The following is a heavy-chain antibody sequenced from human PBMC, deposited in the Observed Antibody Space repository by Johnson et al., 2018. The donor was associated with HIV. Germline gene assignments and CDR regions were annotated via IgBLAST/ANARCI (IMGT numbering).Heavy chain of an antibody. D-gene: IGHD3-16*01. V-gene: IGHV3-23*04. CDR2: ISGSGGST. J-gene: IGHJ3*02. CDR1: GFTFSSYA. CDR3: ARDKVGVSAFDI. Sequence: EMQLVESGGGLVQPGGSLRLSCAASGFTFSSYALTWVRQAPGRGLEWVSTISGSGGSTYYADSVKGRFTISRDNSKNTLYLQMNSLRAEDTAVYYCARDKVGVSAFDIWGQGTMVTVSS.